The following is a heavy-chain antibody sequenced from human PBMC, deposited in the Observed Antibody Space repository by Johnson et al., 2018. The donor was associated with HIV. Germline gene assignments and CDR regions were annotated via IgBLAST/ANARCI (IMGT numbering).Heavy chain of an antibody. V-gene: IGHV3-30*04. CDR1: GFIFSSYA. D-gene: IGHD2-8*02. CDR2: ISFDGSHK. Sequence: QVQLVESGGGVVQPGRSLRLSCGASGFIFSSYAMHCVRQAPGKGLAWVALISFDGSHKYYADSVKGRFPISRDNSKNTLYLQMNSLRADDTAVYYCARDEEVMYAMGAFDIWGQGTMLTVSS. CDR3: ARDEEVMYAMGAFDI. J-gene: IGHJ3*02.